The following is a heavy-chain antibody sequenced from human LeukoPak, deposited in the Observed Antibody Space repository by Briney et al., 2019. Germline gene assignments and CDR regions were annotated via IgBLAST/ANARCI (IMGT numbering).Heavy chain of an antibody. CDR3: ARDLTSYYYDNNGAFDF. CDR2: IIPILDTP. CDR1: GGTFSSYA. Sequence: ASVKVSCKASGGTFSSYAINWVRQAPGQGLERMGRIIPILDTPNYAQKFQGRVTITADKSTSTAYMELSSLRSEDTAVYYCARDLTSYYYDNNGAFDFWGQGTLVTVSS. D-gene: IGHD3-22*01. J-gene: IGHJ4*02. V-gene: IGHV1-69*04.